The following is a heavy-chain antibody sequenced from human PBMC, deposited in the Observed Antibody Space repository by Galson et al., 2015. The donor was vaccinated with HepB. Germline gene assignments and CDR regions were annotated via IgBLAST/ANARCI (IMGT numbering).Heavy chain of an antibody. CDR3: AADRAGSYYHCGMNV. CDR1: GFTFTSSA. CDR2: IVVGSGNT. Sequence: SVKVSCKASGFTFTSSAVQWVRQARGQRLEWIGWIVVGSGNTNYAQKFQGRVTIIRDMSTSTAYMELSSLRSEDTAVYYCAADRAGSYYHCGMNVWGQGTTVTVSS. J-gene: IGHJ6*02. V-gene: IGHV1-58*01. D-gene: IGHD6-13*01.